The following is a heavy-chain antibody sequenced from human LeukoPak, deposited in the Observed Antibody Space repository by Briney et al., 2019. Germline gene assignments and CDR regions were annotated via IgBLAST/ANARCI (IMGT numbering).Heavy chain of an antibody. Sequence: SETLSLTCTVSGGSISSYYWSWIRQPPGKGLEWIGYIYYSGSTNYNPSLKSRVTISVDTSKNQFSLKLSSVTAADTAVYYCARDSLEVLLWFGELPNAFDIWGQGTMVTVSS. J-gene: IGHJ3*02. V-gene: IGHV4-59*01. D-gene: IGHD3-10*01. CDR3: ARDSLEVLLWFGELPNAFDI. CDR1: GGSISSYY. CDR2: IYYSGST.